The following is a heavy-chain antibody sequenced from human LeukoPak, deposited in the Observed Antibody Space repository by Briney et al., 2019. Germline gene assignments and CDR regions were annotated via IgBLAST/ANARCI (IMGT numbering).Heavy chain of an antibody. J-gene: IGHJ4*02. V-gene: IGHV4-39*07. CDR1: GGSISRSSYY. CDR3: ARVIRYSYGLLTQLFDY. CDR2: IYYTGDT. Sequence: SETLSLTCTVSGGSISRSSYYWGWIRQSPGKGLEWIGSIYYTGDTHYNPSLTSRVTISVDTSKNQFSLKLSSVTAADTAVYYCARVIRYSYGLLTQLFDYWGQGTLVTVSS. D-gene: IGHD5-18*01.